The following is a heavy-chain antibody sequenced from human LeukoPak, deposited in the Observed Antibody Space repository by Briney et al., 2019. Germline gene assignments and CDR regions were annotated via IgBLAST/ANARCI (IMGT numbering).Heavy chain of an antibody. CDR3: AKGGYSYGHDY. CDR1: GFTFSSYG. V-gene: IGHV3-33*06. J-gene: IGHJ4*02. Sequence: GGSLRLSCAASGFTFSSYGMHWVRQAPGKGLEWVAVIWYDGSNKYYADSVKGRFTISRDNSKNTLYLQMNSLRAEDTAVYYCAKGGYSYGHDYWGQGTLVTVSS. CDR2: IWYDGSNK. D-gene: IGHD5-18*01.